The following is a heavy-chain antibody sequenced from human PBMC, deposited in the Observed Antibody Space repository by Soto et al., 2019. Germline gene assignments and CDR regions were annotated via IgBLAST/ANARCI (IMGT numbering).Heavy chain of an antibody. CDR3: ARVRRENCSGGSCYDNWFDP. D-gene: IGHD2-15*01. J-gene: IGHJ5*02. CDR1: GGSISSGGYS. Sequence: QLQLQESGSGLVKPSQTLSLTCAVSGGSISSGGYSWSWIRQPPGKGLEWIGYIYHSGSTYYNPSLQSRVTISVDRSKNQFSLKLSSVTAADTAVYYCARVRRENCSGGSCYDNWFDPWGQGTLVTVSS. CDR2: IYHSGST. V-gene: IGHV4-30-2*01.